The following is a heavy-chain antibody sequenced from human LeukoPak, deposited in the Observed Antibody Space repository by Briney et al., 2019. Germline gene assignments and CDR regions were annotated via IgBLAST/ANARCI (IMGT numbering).Heavy chain of an antibody. CDR1: GFTFSSYA. CDR2: IYSGGST. D-gene: IGHD2-15*01. CDR3: AREVIGYCSGGSCYSDPGY. J-gene: IGHJ4*02. V-gene: IGHV3-53*01. Sequence: GGSLRLSCAASGFTFSSYAMHWVRQAPGKGLEWVSVIYSGGSTYYADSVKGRFTISRDNSKNTLYLQMNSLRAEDTAVYYCAREVIGYCSGGSCYSDPGYWGQGTLVTVSS.